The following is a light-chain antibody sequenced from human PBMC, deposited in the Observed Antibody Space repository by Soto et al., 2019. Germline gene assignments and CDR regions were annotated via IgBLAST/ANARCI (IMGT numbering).Light chain of an antibody. V-gene: IGKV3-15*01. CDR2: GAS. CDR1: QSVSGK. Sequence: EIVMTQSPATLSVSPGERATLSCRASQSVSGKLASYQQKPGQAPRLLIYGASTRATGVPARFSGSGSGTEFTLTISSLQSEDFAVYYCQQYNKWYTFGQGTKLEIK. J-gene: IGKJ2*01. CDR3: QQYNKWYT.